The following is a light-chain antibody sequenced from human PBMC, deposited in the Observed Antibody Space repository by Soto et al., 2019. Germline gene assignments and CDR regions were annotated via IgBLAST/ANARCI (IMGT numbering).Light chain of an antibody. V-gene: IGKV1-39*01. CDR3: QQSYSTPPLT. CDR1: QRISTF. CDR2: AAS. Sequence: DIQMTQSPSSLSVSVGDTVTITCRASQRISTFLNWYQQKPGKAPNLLIYAASSLQIGVPSRFSGSGSGTDFTLPISSLQPEDFATYYCQQSYSTPPLTFGGGTKVEIK. J-gene: IGKJ4*01.